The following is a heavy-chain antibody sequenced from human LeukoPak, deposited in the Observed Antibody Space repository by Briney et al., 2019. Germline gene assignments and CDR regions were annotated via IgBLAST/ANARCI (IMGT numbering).Heavy chain of an antibody. CDR2: IKQDGSEK. Sequence: PGGSLRHSCAASGFTFSSYWMSWVRQAPGKGLEWVANIKQDGSEKNYVDSVKGRFTISRDNAKNSLYLQMNSLRAEDTAVYYCARDQDAYSSGWYGVFDYWGQGTLVTVSS. D-gene: IGHD6-19*01. J-gene: IGHJ4*02. CDR3: ARDQDAYSSGWYGVFDY. CDR1: GFTFSSYW. V-gene: IGHV3-7*05.